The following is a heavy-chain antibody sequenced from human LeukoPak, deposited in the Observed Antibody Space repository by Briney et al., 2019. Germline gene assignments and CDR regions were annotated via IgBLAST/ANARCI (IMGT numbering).Heavy chain of an antibody. CDR1: GGSINSSSYY. CDR2: ISYSGNT. Sequence: PSETLSLTCSVSGGSINSSSYYWGWIRQPPGKGLEWIGSISYSGNTNYNPSLKSRVTISVDTSKNQFSLKLNSVTAADTAMYYCARQRRVVTPESFDYWGQETLVIVSS. V-gene: IGHV4-39*01. CDR3: ARQRRVVTPESFDY. J-gene: IGHJ4*02. D-gene: IGHD4-23*01.